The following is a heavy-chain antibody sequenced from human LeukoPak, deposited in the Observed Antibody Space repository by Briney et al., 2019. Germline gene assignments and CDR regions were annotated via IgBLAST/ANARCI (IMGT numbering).Heavy chain of an antibody. CDR1: GFPFSSYA. CDR3: AKVLGNSFDY. CDR2: IKNSGDTT. Sequence: PGGSLRLSCAASGFPFSSYAMNWVRQAPGKGLEWVSSIKNSGDTTYYADSVKGRFTISRDISKNTLYLQMNSLRAEDTAIYYCAKVLGNSFDYWGQGTLVTVSS. V-gene: IGHV3-23*01. J-gene: IGHJ4*02. D-gene: IGHD2-15*01.